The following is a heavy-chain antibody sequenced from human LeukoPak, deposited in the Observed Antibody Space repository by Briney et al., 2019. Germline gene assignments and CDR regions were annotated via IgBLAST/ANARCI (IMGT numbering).Heavy chain of an antibody. CDR3: ARDTALIRSTPFIDY. D-gene: IGHD5-18*01. J-gene: IGHJ4*02. Sequence: ASVKVSCKASGYTLTSYGISWVRQAPGQGLEWMGWISAYNGNTNYAQKLQGRVTMTTDTSTSTAYMELRSLRSDDTAVYYCARDTALIRSTPFIDYWGQGTLVTVSS. CDR1: GYTLTSYG. CDR2: ISAYNGNT. V-gene: IGHV1-18*01.